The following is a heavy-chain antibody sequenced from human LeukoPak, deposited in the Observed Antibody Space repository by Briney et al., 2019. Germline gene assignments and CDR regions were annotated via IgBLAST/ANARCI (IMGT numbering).Heavy chain of an antibody. CDR2: ISASSATI. J-gene: IGHJ1*01. V-gene: IGHV3-48*01. D-gene: IGHD1-26*01. CDR3: ATEGDSGTYSYFQH. Sequence: PGGSLRLSCAASGFTFSSYEMNWVRQAPGKGLEWVSYISASSATIYYADSVKGRFTISRDNAKNSLYLQMNSQRAEDTAVYYCATEGDSGTYSYFQHWGQGTLVTVS. CDR1: GFTFSSYE.